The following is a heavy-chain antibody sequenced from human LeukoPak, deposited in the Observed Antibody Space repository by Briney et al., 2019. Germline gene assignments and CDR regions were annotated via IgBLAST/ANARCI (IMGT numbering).Heavy chain of an antibody. CDR1: GFXFSSYFW. CDR3: VRDLDLGGYSSFEY. Sequence: PGGSLRLSCAASGFXFSSYFWMHWVRQAPGKGLVWVSRIKSDGSSSTYADSVKGRFTISRDNAKNSLYLQMNTLRAEDTAVYYCVRDLDLGGYSSFEYWGQGTVITVSS. D-gene: IGHD4-23*01. V-gene: IGHV3-74*01. J-gene: IGHJ4*02. CDR2: IKSDGSSS.